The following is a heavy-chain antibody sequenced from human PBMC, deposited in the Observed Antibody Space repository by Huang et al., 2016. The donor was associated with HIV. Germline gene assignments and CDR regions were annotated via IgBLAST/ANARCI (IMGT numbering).Heavy chain of an antibody. D-gene: IGHD3-3*02. CDR1: GYAFSDSG. CDR3: ARDPKYHIFPYFRQRRGIEI. V-gene: IGHV1-18*04. CDR2: ISASNGDT. J-gene: IGHJ3*02. Sequence: QIRLVQSGAEVKKPGASVRVSSQASGYAFSDSGFSWGRQAPGQVPEGGGWISASNGDTNYGQRCQRIVTLTTDTSTTTVYMDLRSLRSDDTAVYYCARDPKYHIFPYFRQRRGIEIWGQGTVVTVSS.